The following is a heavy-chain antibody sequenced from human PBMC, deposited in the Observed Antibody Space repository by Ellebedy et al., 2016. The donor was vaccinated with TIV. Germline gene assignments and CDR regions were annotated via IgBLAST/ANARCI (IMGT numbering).Heavy chain of an antibody. J-gene: IGHJ4*02. V-gene: IGHV1-69*04. CDR2: VMPFNGIP. Sequence: AASVKVSCKAPGGTFDTYAISWVRQAPGQGLEWMGRVMPFNGIPDHAQKFQGRLSIIADKSTSTAYMELSSLRSEDTAVYYCARSEDTSGYYYFFDYWGQGTLVTVSS. D-gene: IGHD3-22*01. CDR1: GGTFDTYA. CDR3: ARSEDTSGYYYFFDY.